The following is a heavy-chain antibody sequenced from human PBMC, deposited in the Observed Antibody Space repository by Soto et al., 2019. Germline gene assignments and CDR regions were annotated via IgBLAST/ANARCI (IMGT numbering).Heavy chain of an antibody. D-gene: IGHD3-10*01. V-gene: IGHV3-48*03. Sequence: EVQLVESGGDLVQPGGSLRLSCAASGFTFSSYEMNWVRQAPGKGLEWVSYISSSGSTIYYADSVKGRFTISRDNAKNSLYLQMNSLRAEDTAVYYCARGSGLLWFGELFGYWGQGTLVTVSS. CDR2: ISSSGSTI. CDR1: GFTFSSYE. J-gene: IGHJ4*02. CDR3: ARGSGLLWFGELFGY.